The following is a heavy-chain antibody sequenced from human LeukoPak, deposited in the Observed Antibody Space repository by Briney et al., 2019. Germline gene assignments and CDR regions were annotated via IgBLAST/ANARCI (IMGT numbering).Heavy chain of an antibody. CDR3: TKSWDAFDF. D-gene: IGHD3-10*01. V-gene: IGHV3-21*04. CDR2: IGDSGSYK. J-gene: IGHJ3*01. Sequence: GGSLRLSCAASGFTFSTYSMYWVRQAPGKGLEWVSYIGDSGSYKYYADAVKGRFTISRDNSKNTLYLQMNTLRAEDTAVYYCTKSWDAFDFWGQGTMVTVSS. CDR1: GFTFSTYS.